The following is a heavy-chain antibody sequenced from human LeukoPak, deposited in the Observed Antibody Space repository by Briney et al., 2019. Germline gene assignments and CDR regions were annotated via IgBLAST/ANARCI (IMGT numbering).Heavy chain of an antibody. CDR2: ISSSGSTI. CDR3: ARDGHGSGSYYKY. Sequence: GGSLRLSCAASGFTFSSYEMSWVRQAPGKGLEWVSYISSSGSTIYYADSVKGRFAISRDNAKNSLYLQMNSLRAEDTAVYYCARDGHGSGSYYKYWGQGTLVTVSS. D-gene: IGHD3-10*01. V-gene: IGHV3-48*03. CDR1: GFTFSSYE. J-gene: IGHJ4*02.